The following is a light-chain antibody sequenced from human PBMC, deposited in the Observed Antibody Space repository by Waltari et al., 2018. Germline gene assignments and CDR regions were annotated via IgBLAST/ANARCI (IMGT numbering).Light chain of an antibody. CDR1: ALPKRF. Sequence: SYELTQPPSVSVSPGQTARITCSGNALPKRFVYWDQQKSGQAPVLVIFEENKRPSGIPEGFSGSTSGTLATLTVSGAQVEDEGDYYCYSTDITGDQRVFGGGTKLTVL. V-gene: IGLV3-10*01. CDR3: YSTDITGDQRV. CDR2: EEN. J-gene: IGLJ2*01.